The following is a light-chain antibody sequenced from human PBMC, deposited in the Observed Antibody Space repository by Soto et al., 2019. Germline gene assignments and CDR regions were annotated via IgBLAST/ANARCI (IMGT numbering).Light chain of an antibody. V-gene: IGLV1-40*01. CDR2: GNS. CDR1: SSNIGAGYY. J-gene: IGLJ1*01. Sequence: QPVLTQPPSVSGAPGQRVTISCTGNSSNIGAGYYVHWYQQLPGTAPKLLIFGNSNRPSGVPDRFSGSKSGTSASLAITGLQAEDEADYFCQSYDSSLSGSVFGPGTKLTVL. CDR3: QSYDSSLSGSV.